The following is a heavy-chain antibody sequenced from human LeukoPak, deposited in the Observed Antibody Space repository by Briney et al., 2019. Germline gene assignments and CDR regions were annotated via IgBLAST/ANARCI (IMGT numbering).Heavy chain of an antibody. CDR2: IYSGGST. V-gene: IGHV3-53*01. CDR3: ARVWGSSGLLDY. D-gene: IGHD6-19*01. J-gene: IGHJ4*02. CDR1: GFTVISNY. Sequence: PGGSLRLSCAASGFTVISNYMSWVRQAPGKGLEGVSVIYSGGSTYYADAVEGRFTISRDNSKNTLYLQMNSLRAEDTAVYYCARVWGSSGLLDYWGQGTLVTVSS.